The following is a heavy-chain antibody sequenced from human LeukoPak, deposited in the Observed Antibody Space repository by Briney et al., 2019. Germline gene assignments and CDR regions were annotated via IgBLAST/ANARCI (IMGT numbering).Heavy chain of an antibody. CDR2: IKQDGSEK. J-gene: IGHJ4*02. V-gene: IGHV3-7*01. CDR1: GFTFSSYW. CDR3: ARRFGYPNYYFDY. Sequence: PGGSLRLSCAASGFTFSSYWMSWVRQAPGKGLEWVANIKQDGSEKYYVDSVKGRFTISRDNAKNSLYLQMNSLRAEDTAVYYCARRFGYPNYYFDYWGQGTLVTVSS. D-gene: IGHD5-18*01.